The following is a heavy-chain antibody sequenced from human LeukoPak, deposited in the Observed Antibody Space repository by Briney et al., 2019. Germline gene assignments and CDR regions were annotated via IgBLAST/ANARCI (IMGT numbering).Heavy chain of an antibody. CDR2: MNPNSGNT. D-gene: IGHD6-19*01. CDR3: ARISSGGWSSYMDV. Sequence: ASVKVSCKASGYTFTSYDINWVQQATGQGLEWMGWMNPNSGNTGYAQKFQGRVTMTRNTSISTAYMELSSLRSEDTAVFYCARISSGGWSSYMDVWGKGTTVTVSS. CDR1: GYTFTSYD. J-gene: IGHJ6*03. V-gene: IGHV1-8*01.